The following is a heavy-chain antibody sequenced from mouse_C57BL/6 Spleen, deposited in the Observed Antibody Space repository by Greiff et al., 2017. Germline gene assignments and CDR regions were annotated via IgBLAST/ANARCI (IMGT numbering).Heavy chain of an antibody. CDR2: IYPGSGST. CDR3: ARGNWDEGYAMDY. J-gene: IGHJ4*01. Sequence: VQLQQPGAELVKPGASVKMSCKASGYTFTSYWITWVKQRPGQGLEWIGDIYPGSGSTNYNEKFKSKATLTVDTSSSTAYMQLSSLTSEDSAVYYCARGNWDEGYAMDYWGQGTSVTVSS. V-gene: IGHV1-55*01. CDR1: GYTFTSYW. D-gene: IGHD4-1*01.